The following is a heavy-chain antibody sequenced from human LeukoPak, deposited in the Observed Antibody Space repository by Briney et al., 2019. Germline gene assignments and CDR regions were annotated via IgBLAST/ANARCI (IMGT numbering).Heavy chain of an antibody. CDR1: GFVFSNYA. CDR2: IRDSGDRT. D-gene: IGHD5-24*01. J-gene: IGHJ4*02. CDR3: AKGPHGHSPRPDS. V-gene: IGHV3-23*01. Sequence: GGSLRLSCAASGFVFSNYAMIWVRQAPGKGLEWVSYIRDSGDRTYYAESVKGRFIISRDDAENTLFLQIHSLRAEDTAVYYCAKGPHGHSPRPDSWGQGTLVTVSS.